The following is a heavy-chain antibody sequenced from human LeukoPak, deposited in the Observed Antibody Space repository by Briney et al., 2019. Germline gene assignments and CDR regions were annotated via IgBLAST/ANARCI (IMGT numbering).Heavy chain of an antibody. CDR2: IYYSGNT. J-gene: IGHJ4*02. CDR1: GGSISSSSYY. Sequence: SETLSLTCTVSGGSISSSSYYWSWIRQPPGKGLEWIGYIYYSGNTNYNPSLKSRVTISVDTSKNQFSLNLSSVTAADTAVYYCARAPGGNPTTHYFDYWGQGTLVTVSS. CDR3: ARAPGGNPTTHYFDY. D-gene: IGHD1-14*01. V-gene: IGHV4-61*01.